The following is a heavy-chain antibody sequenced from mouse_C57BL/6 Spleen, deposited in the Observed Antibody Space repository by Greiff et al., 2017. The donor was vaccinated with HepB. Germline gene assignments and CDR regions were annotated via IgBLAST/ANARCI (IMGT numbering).Heavy chain of an antibody. V-gene: IGHV5-17*01. CDR3: ARNYYGSSHWYFDV. D-gene: IGHD1-1*01. Sequence: EVKVEESGGGLVKPGGSLKLSCAASGFTFSDYGMHWVRQAPEKGLEWVAYISSGSSTIYYADTVKGRFTISRDNAKNTLFLQMTSLRSEDTAMYYCARNYYGSSHWYFDVWGTGTTVTVSS. J-gene: IGHJ1*03. CDR1: GFTFSDYG. CDR2: ISSGSSTI.